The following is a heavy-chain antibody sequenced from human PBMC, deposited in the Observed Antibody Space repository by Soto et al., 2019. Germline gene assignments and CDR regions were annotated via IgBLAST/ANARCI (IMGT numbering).Heavy chain of an antibody. Sequence: QVQLQESGPGLVKPSQTLSLTCTVSGGSISSGDYYWSGIRQHPGKGLEWIGYIYYSGSTNYNPSLSIRVTISVAKSKHQFSLKLRSVTAADTAVYYCAREYSSRKWFDPWCQRTLVTVSS. CDR1: GGSISSGDYY. V-gene: IGHV4-31*03. CDR3: AREYSSRKWFDP. J-gene: IGHJ5*02. CDR2: IYYSGST. D-gene: IGHD6-13*01.